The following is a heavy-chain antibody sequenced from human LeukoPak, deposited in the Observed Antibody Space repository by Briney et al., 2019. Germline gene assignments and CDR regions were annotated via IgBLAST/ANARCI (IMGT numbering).Heavy chain of an antibody. CDR1: GFTYTNYW. D-gene: IGHD1/OR15-1a*01. V-gene: IGHV3-74*01. Sequence: GGSLRLSCFASGFTYTNYWMHWFRQVPGKGPVWVSRINPDGTIIDYADFVKGRFTISRDNAKNLLFLHMKGLRADDTALYYCAKDLSWNTADRWGQGTLVTVSS. CDR2: INPDGTII. J-gene: IGHJ5*02. CDR3: AKDLSWNTADR.